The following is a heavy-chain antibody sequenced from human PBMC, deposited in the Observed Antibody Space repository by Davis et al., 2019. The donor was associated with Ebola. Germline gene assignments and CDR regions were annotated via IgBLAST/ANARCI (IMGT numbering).Heavy chain of an antibody. CDR2: IYH. CDR3: AREMTTVVFDAFDI. CDR1: GGSISSYY. V-gene: IGHV4-59*08. Sequence: MPSETLSLTCTVSGGSISSYYWSWIRQPPGKGLEWIGDIYHNHPSLKSRVTISVATSKNQFSLKLSSVTAADTAVYYCAREMTTVVFDAFDIWGQGTMVTVSS. D-gene: IGHD4-23*01. J-gene: IGHJ3*02.